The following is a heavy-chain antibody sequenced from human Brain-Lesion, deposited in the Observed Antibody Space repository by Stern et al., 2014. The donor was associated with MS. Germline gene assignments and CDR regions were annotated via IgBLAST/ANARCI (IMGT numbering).Heavy chain of an antibody. CDR3: ARGYYGSGRPQKGMDV. CDR2: INPNSCGT. V-gene: IGHV1-2*02. J-gene: IGHJ6*02. Sequence: MQLVESGAEVKKPGASVKVSCKASGYTFTGYYMYWVRQAPGQGLEWMGGINPNSCGTQYAQKFQGRVAMTRDTSITTACMELSRLRSDDTAVYYCARGYYGSGRPQKGMDVWGQGTTVTVSS. D-gene: IGHD3-10*01. CDR1: GYTFTGYY.